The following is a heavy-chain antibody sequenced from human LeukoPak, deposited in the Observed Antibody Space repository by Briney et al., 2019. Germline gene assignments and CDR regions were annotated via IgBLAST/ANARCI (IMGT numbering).Heavy chain of an antibody. V-gene: IGHV4-34*01. J-gene: IGHJ4*02. D-gene: IGHD3-3*01. Sequence: SETLSLTCAVYGGSFSGYYWSWIRQPPGKGLEWIGEINHSGSTNYNPSLKSRVTISVDTSKNQFSLKLSSVTAADTAVYYCARGLGVDFWSGYYLPDYRGQGTLVTVSS. CDR1: GGSFSGYY. CDR2: INHSGST. CDR3: ARGLGVDFWSGYYLPDY.